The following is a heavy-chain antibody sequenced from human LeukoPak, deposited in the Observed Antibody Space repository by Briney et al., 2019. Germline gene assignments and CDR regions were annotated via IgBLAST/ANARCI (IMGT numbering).Heavy chain of an antibody. CDR2: IKQGGSEK. CDR1: GFTLSSYE. V-gene: IGHV3-7*01. D-gene: IGHD6-13*01. Sequence: PGGSLRLSCTASGFTLSSYEMSWIRQAPGKGLEWVANIKQGGSEKYYVDSVKGRLTISRDNAKNSLYLQMNSLRAEDTAVYYCARYSSSWYDLWGQGTLVTVSS. J-gene: IGHJ5*01. CDR3: ARYSSSWYDL.